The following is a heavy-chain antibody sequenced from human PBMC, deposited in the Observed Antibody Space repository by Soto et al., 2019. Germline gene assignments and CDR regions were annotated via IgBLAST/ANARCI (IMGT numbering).Heavy chain of an antibody. D-gene: IGHD2-8*01. J-gene: IGHJ6*02. Sequence: SVKVSRQDFCYIFPCQCIHWVRQAPGQGLEWMGWINPKTGDTNYAQRVKGRITVNVDTSISTVYMELTRLNSADTAVNYCAREEMCSMDVWGQGTTVTVSS. CDR2: INPKTGDT. CDR1: CYIFPCQC. CDR3: AREEMCSMDV. V-gene: IGHV1-2*02.